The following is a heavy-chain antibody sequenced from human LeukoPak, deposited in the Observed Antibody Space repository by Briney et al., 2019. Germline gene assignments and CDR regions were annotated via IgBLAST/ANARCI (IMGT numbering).Heavy chain of an antibody. CDR2: IYTSGST. D-gene: IGHD6-19*01. CDR3: AREGEQWLPRD. J-gene: IGHJ4*02. CDR1: GGSISSYY. V-gene: IGHV4-4*07. Sequence: SSETLSLTCTVSGGSISSYYWSWIRQPAGKGLEWIGRIYTSGSTNYNPSLKSRVTMSVDTSKNQFSLKLSSVAAADTAVYYCAREGEQWLPRDWGRGTLVTVSS.